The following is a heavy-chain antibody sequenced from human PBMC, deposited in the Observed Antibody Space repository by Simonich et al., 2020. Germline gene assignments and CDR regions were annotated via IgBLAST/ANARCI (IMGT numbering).Heavy chain of an antibody. D-gene: IGHD1-26*01. Sequence: QVQLVESGGGVVQPGRSLRLSCAASGFTFSSYAVHWVRQAPGKGLGWGAVISYEGNNNYYADSVKGRFTISRDNSKNTLYLQMNSLRAEDTAVYYCAREGAGNDAFDIWGQGTMVTVSS. CDR3: AREGAGNDAFDI. V-gene: IGHV3-30*07. CDR1: GFTFSSYA. CDR2: ISYEGNNN. J-gene: IGHJ3*02.